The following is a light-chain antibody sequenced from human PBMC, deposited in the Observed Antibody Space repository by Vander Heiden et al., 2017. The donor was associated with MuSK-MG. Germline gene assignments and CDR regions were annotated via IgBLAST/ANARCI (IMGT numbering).Light chain of an antibody. CDR3: QQRTNWPRA. Sequence: EIVLTQPPATLSLSPGERATLSCRASQSIGSYLAWYQQKPGQAPRLLIYDASTRPTGIPARFSGSGSGTDFALTISSLEPEDFAVYYCQQRTNWPRAFGGGTRVEIK. CDR2: DAS. V-gene: IGKV3-11*01. CDR1: QSIGSY. J-gene: IGKJ4*01.